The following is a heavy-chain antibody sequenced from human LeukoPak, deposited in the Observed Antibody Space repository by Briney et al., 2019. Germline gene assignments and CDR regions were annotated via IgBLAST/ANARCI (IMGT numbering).Heavy chain of an antibody. J-gene: IGHJ4*02. CDR2: INPNSGDT. CDR1: GYTLTDSH. D-gene: IGHD1/OR15-1a*01. CDR3: AREEQYRNYFDD. Sequence: ASVKVSCKASGYTLTDSHMHWVRQAPGQGLEWLAWINPNSGDTNYAQKFQGRVTVTSDTSISTAYMELSGLTSDGTAVYFCAREEQYRNYFDDWGQGTLVTVSS. V-gene: IGHV1-2*02.